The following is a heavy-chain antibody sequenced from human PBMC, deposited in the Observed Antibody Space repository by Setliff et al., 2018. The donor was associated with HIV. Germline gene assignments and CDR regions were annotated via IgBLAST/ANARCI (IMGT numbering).Heavy chain of an antibody. J-gene: IGHJ4*02. D-gene: IGHD3-10*01. Sequence: SVKVSCKASGGSFSAYGISWVRQTRGQGLEWMGGIVPLVGTPNYAQKFQGRLTITADKSTRTAYLELSRLSYEDTAVYWCARDSTFFYGSGTSYNVVYWGQGTLVTVSS. V-gene: IGHV1-69*06. CDR2: IVPLVGTP. CDR3: ARDSTFFYGSGTSYNVVY. CDR1: GGSFSAYG.